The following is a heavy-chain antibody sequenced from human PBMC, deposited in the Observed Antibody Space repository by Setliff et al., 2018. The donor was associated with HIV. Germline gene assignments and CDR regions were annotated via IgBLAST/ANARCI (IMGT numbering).Heavy chain of an antibody. D-gene: IGHD3-3*01. J-gene: IGHJ6*04. V-gene: IGHV4-59*13. CDR1: GGFIGTYY. CDR2: VYYTGTT. CDR3: ARDPGSSYYNYKYLDI. Sequence: SETLSLTCTVSGGFIGTYYWSWIRQSPGRGLEWIGSVYYTGTTNYNPSLESRVTMSVDTSKNQFSLRLMSLTAADTAVYYCARDPGSSYYNYKYLDIWGKGTTVTVSS.